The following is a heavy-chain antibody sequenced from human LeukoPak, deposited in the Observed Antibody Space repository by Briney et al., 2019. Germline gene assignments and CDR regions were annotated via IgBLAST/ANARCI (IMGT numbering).Heavy chain of an antibody. J-gene: IGHJ5*02. CDR2: IYYSGST. Sequence: PSETLSLTCTVSGGSISSYYWSWIRQPPGKGLEWIGYIYYSGSTNYNPSLKSRVTISVDTSKNQFPLKLSSVTAADTAVYYCARVDGGFWSGYYNQNWFDPWGQGTLVTVSS. CDR3: ARVDGGFWSGYYNQNWFDP. V-gene: IGHV4-59*01. CDR1: GGSISSYY. D-gene: IGHD3-3*01.